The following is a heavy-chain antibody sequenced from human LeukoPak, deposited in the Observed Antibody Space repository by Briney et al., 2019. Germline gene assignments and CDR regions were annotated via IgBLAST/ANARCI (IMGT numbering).Heavy chain of an antibody. V-gene: IGHV1-69*05. CDR2: IIPIFGTA. CDR1: GGTFSSYA. CDR3: AGGDCSGGSCYSVMWRY. D-gene: IGHD2-15*01. Sequence: ASVKVSCKASGGTFSSYAISWVRQAPGQGLEWMGGIIPIFGTANYAQKFQGRVTITTDESTSTAYMELSSLRSEDTAVYYCAGGDCSGGSCYSVMWRYWGQGTLVTVSS. J-gene: IGHJ4*02.